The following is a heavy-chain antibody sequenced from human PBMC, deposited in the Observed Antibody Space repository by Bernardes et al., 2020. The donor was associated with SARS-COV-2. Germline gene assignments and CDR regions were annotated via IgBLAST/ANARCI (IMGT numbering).Heavy chain of an antibody. V-gene: IGHV3-30*03. J-gene: IGHJ5*02. CDR3: ARVVGNGDYANNWFDP. D-gene: IGHD4-17*01. Sequence: GGSLRLSCAASGFTFSSYGMHWVRQAPGKGLEWVAVISYDGSNKYYADSVKGRFTISRDNSKNTLYLQMNSLRAEDTAVYYCARVVGNGDYANNWFDPWGQGTLVTVSS. CDR2: ISYDGSNK. CDR1: GFTFSSYG.